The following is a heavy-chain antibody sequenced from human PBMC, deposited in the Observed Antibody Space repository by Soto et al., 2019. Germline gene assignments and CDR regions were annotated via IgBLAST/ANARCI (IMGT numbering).Heavy chain of an antibody. D-gene: IGHD6-19*01. Sequence: EVQLVESGGGLVQPGGSLRLSCAASGFTFSTYWMPWVRQTPGKGLVWVSRINGDGSTTNYADSVKGRLTISRDNAKNTLYLQMNSLRDEDTAVYYCARGLSGRYGFDYWGQGTLVTVSS. CDR1: GFTFSTYW. J-gene: IGHJ4*02. CDR2: INGDGSTT. V-gene: IGHV3-74*01. CDR3: ARGLSGRYGFDY.